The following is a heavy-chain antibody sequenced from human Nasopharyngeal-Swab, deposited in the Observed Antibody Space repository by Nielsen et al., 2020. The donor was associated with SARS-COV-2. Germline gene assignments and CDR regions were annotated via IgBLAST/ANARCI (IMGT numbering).Heavy chain of an antibody. D-gene: IGHD3-10*01. CDR3: ASPLWFGELLPASYYYYGMDV. J-gene: IGHJ6*02. Sequence: WIRQPPGKGLEWIGSIHYSGSTYYNPSLKSRVTISVDTSKNQFSLKLSSVTAADTAVYYCASPLWFGELLPASYYYYGMDVWGQGTTVTVSS. V-gene: IGHV4-39*01. CDR2: IHYSGST.